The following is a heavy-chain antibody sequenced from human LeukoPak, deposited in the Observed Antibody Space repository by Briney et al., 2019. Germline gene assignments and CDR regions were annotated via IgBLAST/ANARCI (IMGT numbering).Heavy chain of an antibody. J-gene: IGHJ4*02. CDR3: ARGSGSSAYYPVDY. CDR2: ISSSSTI. Sequence: GGSLRLSCAASGFTFSSYSMNWVRQAPGKGLEWVSYISSSSTIYYADSVKGRSTISRDNSKNTLYLQMNSLRAEDTAAFYCARGSGSSAYYPVDYWGQGALVTVSS. V-gene: IGHV3-48*01. CDR1: GFTFSSYS. D-gene: IGHD3-22*01.